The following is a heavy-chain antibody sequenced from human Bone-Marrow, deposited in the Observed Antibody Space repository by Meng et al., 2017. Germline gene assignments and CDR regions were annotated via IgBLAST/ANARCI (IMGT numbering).Heavy chain of an antibody. V-gene: IGHV4-34*01. D-gene: IGHD3-22*01. CDR2: INHSGST. Sequence: LPPSAAGLLKSSEPLSLTCAVYGGSFSGYYWSWIRQPPGKGLEWIGEINHSGSTNYNPSLKSRVTISVDTSKNQFSLKLSSVTAADTAVYYCARFLNYYDSSGYYWWGQGTLVTVSS. CDR3: ARFLNYYDSSGYYW. J-gene: IGHJ4*02. CDR1: GGSFSGYY.